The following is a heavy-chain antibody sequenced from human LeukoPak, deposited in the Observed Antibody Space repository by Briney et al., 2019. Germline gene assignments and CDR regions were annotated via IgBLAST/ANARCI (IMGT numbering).Heavy chain of an antibody. J-gene: IGHJ4*02. CDR1: DFIFSNYW. Sequence: GGSLRLSCAASDFIFSNYWMYWVRQAPGKGLVWLSRINTDGTITSYADSLEGRFTISRDNAKNTVYLQMNSLRTEDTAVYYCARPGVGFDYWGQGALVTVSS. CDR3: ARPGVGFDY. V-gene: IGHV3-74*01. CDR2: INTDGTIT.